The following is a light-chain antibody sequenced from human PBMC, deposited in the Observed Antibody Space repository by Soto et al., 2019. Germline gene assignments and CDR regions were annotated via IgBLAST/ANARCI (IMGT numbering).Light chain of an antibody. Sequence: EIVMTQSPATLSVPPGERATLSCRASQSVSSNLAWYQQRPGQAPRLLICAASSRATGIPDRFSGSGSGTDFTLTISSLQPEDFATYYCQQSYSTLPLTFGGGTKVDIK. CDR1: QSVSSN. J-gene: IGKJ4*01. V-gene: IGKV3D-15*01. CDR2: AAS. CDR3: QQSYSTLPLT.